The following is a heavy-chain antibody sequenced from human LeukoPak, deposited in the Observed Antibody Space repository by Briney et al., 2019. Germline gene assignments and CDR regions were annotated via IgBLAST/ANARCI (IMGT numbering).Heavy chain of an antibody. CDR1: GFTFSDYY. CDR2: ISSRTSDT. Sequence: GGSLRLSCAASGFTFSDYYMSWVRQDPGKGMEWVSYISSRTSDTKYVDSVRGRFTISRDNAKNSLYLHMNSLRAEDTAVYYCTRVGSSGSVDYWGQGTLVTVSS. CDR3: TRVGSSGSVDY. D-gene: IGHD1-1*01. J-gene: IGHJ4*02. V-gene: IGHV3-11*06.